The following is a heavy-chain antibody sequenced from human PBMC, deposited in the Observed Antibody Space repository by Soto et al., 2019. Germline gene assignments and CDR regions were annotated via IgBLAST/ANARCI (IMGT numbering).Heavy chain of an antibody. CDR2: IVVGSGNT. Sequence: GASVKVSCKASGFTFTSSAVQWVRQARGQRLEWIGWIVVGSGNTNYAQKFQERVTITRDMSTSTAYMELSSLRSEDTAVYYCAADRTMIDSSLDPWGQGTLVTVSS. V-gene: IGHV1-58*01. J-gene: IGHJ5*02. D-gene: IGHD3-22*01. CDR3: AADRTMIDSSLDP. CDR1: GFTFTSSA.